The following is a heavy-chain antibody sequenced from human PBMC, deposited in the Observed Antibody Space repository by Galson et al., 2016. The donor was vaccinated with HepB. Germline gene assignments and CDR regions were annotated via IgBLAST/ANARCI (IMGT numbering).Heavy chain of an antibody. J-gene: IGHJ6*02. D-gene: IGHD1-26*01. V-gene: IGHV4-31*03. CDR3: ARHRGSKYAMDV. Sequence: TLSLTCTVSGGSISSGDYYWSWIRQHPGKGLEWIGYIHHTGSTYYNPSLKSRVTISVDTSKNQFSLKMSSVTAADTAEYYCARHRGSKYAMDVWGQGTTVTVSS. CDR1: GGSISSGDYY. CDR2: IHHTGST.